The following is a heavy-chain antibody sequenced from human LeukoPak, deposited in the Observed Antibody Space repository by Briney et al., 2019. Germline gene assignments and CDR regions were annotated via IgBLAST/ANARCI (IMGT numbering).Heavy chain of an antibody. CDR1: GFTFYTYA. CDR2: ISDSGGST. D-gene: IGHD3-22*01. CDR3: ATRSGYYQFDY. V-gene: IGHV3-23*01. J-gene: IGHJ4*02. Sequence: GGSLRLSCAASGFTFYTYAMTWVRQAPGKGLEWVSAISDSGGSTYYADSVKGRFTISRDNSKNTLYLQMNSLRAEDTAVYYCATRSGYYQFDYWGQGTLVTVSS.